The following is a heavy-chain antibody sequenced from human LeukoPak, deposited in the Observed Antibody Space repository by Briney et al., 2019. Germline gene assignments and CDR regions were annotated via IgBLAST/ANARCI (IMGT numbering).Heavy chain of an antibody. V-gene: IGHV4-39*01. D-gene: IGHD3-10*01. CDR1: GGSISSDSAY. J-gene: IGHJ4*02. CDR3: ARRLVRGVIIIEFDC. CDR2: IYHSGIT. Sequence: SETLSLTCTVSGGSISSDSAYWGWIRQPPGKGLEWIGTIYHSGITYYNPSLKSRVTISVDTSKNQFSLKLSSVTAADTAVYYCARRLVRGVIIIEFDCWGQGTLVTVSS.